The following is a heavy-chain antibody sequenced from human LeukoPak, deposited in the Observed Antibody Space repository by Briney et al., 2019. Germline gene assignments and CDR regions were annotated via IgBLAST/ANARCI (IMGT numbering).Heavy chain of an antibody. J-gene: IGHJ3*02. CDR3: ARATYDSSGYYPEGAFDI. D-gene: IGHD3-22*01. V-gene: IGHV3-20*04. CDR2: INWNGGST. Sequence: GGSLRLSCAASGFTFSSYWMHWVRQAPGKGLEWVSGINWNGGSTGYADSVKGRFTISRDNAKNSLYLQMNSLRAEDTALYYCARATYDSSGYYPEGAFDIWGQGTMVTVSS. CDR1: GFTFSSYW.